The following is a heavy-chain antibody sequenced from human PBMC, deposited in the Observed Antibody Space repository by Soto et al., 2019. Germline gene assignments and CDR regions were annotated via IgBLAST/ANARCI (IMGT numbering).Heavy chain of an antibody. Sequence: GESLKISCKGSGYSFPSQWIGWVRQTPGKGLEWMGSIYPADSDTRYSPSFQGQVTISADKSIRTAYLEWSNLKAPDTAMYYCARIPHITTSYYDHSYGMDVWGQGTTVTVSS. CDR1: GYSFPSQW. CDR3: ARIPHITTSYYDHSYGMDV. J-gene: IGHJ6*02. V-gene: IGHV5-51*01. D-gene: IGHD2-21*01. CDR2: IYPADSDT.